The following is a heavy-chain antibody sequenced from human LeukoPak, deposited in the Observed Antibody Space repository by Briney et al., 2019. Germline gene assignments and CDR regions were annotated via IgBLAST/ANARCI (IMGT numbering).Heavy chain of an antibody. CDR3: AKGPKQQLVGSRGKYFDY. CDR2: ISGSGGST. CDR1: GFTFSSFA. D-gene: IGHD6-13*01. Sequence: TGGSLRLSCAAPGFTFSSFAMSWVRQAPGRGLEWVSFISGSGGSTHYADSVKGRFTISRDNSKNTLYLQMNSLRADDTAVYYCAKGPKQQLVGSRGKYFDYWGQGTLVTVSS. J-gene: IGHJ4*02. V-gene: IGHV3-23*01.